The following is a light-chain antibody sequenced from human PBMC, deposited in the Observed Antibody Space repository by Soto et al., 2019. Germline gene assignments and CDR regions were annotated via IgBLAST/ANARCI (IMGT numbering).Light chain of an antibody. CDR1: QSVNSN. J-gene: IGKJ5*01. CDR3: QQHGQWPIT. CDR2: GIS. V-gene: IGKV3D-15*01. Sequence: EIVMRQSPATLSVSPGERATRSCRASQSVNSNYLAWYQQKPGQAPRLLIYGISKRATDIPDRFSGSGSGTEFTLTISSLQPEDFATYYCQQHGQWPITFGQGTRLEIK.